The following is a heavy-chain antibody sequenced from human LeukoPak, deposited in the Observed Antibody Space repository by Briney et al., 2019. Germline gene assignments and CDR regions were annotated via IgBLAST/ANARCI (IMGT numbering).Heavy chain of an antibody. Sequence: GSSVTVSFKASGYTFTSYYIHWLRQAPGQGLEWMGIINPSGGSTSYAQKFQGRVTMTRDMSTSKVYMELSSMRSEDTAVYYCAISIAAAGTEYYYYMDVWGKGTTVTVSS. CDR1: GYTFTSYY. V-gene: IGHV1-46*01. D-gene: IGHD6-13*01. CDR2: INPSGGST. J-gene: IGHJ6*03. CDR3: AISIAAAGTEYYYYMDV.